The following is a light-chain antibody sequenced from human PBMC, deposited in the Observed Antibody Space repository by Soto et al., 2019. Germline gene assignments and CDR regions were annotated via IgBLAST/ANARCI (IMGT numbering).Light chain of an antibody. CDR3: AAWDDSLSGWV. J-gene: IGLJ3*02. V-gene: IGLV1-47*01. CDR1: SSNIGSNF. Sequence: QSVLTQPPSASGTPGQRVTISCCGSSSNIGSNFVYWYQQFPGTAPKLLIYRNNQRPSGVPDRFSGSKSGTSASLAISGLPSEDEADYYCAAWDDSLSGWVFGGGTQLTVL. CDR2: RNN.